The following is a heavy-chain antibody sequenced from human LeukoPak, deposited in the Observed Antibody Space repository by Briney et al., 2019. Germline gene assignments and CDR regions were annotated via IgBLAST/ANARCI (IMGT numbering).Heavy chain of an antibody. D-gene: IGHD6-13*01. J-gene: IGHJ4*02. CDR2: IIPILGIA. V-gene: IGHV1-69*04. Sequence: ASVKVSCKASGGTFSSYAIRWVRQAPGQGLEWMGRIIPILGIAKYAQKFQGRVTITADKSTSTAYMELSSLRSEDTAVYYCARDRIAAAARDFDYWGQGTLVTVSS. CDR1: GGTFSSYA. CDR3: ARDRIAAAARDFDY.